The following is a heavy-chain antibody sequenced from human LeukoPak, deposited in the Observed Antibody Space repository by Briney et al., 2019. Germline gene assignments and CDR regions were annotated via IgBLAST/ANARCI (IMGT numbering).Heavy chain of an antibody. CDR2: ISAYNGNT. CDR1: GYTFTSYG. Sequence: ASVKVSCKASGYTFTSYGISWVRQAPGQGLEWMGWISAYNGNTNYAQKLQGRVTMTTDTSTSTAYMELRSLRSDDTAVYYCARDSRYSGSYYYGMDVWGQGTTVTASS. CDR3: ARDSRYSGSYYYGMDV. D-gene: IGHD1-26*01. V-gene: IGHV1-18*01. J-gene: IGHJ6*02.